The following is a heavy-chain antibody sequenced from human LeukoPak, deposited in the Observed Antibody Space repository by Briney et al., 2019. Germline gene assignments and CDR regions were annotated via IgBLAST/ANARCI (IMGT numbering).Heavy chain of an antibody. V-gene: IGHV4-34*01. D-gene: IGHD6-19*01. Sequence: TSETLSLTCAVYVGSFSGYYWSWIRQPPGKGLEWFGEINHSGSTNYNPSLKSRVTISLDTSKNQLFLKLSSVAAADTAVYYCARGSYSSGWYRRYFQHWGQGTLVTVSS. CDR1: VGSFSGYY. J-gene: IGHJ1*01. CDR3: ARGSYSSGWYRRYFQH. CDR2: INHSGST.